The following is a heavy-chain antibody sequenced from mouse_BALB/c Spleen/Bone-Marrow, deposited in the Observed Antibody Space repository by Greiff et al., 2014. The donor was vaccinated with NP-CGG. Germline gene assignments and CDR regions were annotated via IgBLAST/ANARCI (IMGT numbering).Heavy chain of an antibody. J-gene: IGHJ3*01. Sequence: QVQLKESGPDLVAPSQSLSIACTVSGFSLTSYGVHWVRQPPGKGLEWLVVIWSDGSTTYNSALKSRLSIGKDNSKSQVFLKMNSLQTDDTAMYYCARHDNDGYYLAYWGQGTLVTVSA. CDR3: ARHDNDGYYLAY. D-gene: IGHD2-3*01. CDR1: GFSLTSYG. CDR2: IWSDGST. V-gene: IGHV2-6-2*01.